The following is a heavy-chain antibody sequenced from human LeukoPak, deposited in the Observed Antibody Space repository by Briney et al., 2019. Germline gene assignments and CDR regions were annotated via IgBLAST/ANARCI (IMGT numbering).Heavy chain of an antibody. CDR1: GYSFTTYW. Sequence: GESLKISCKGSGYSFTTYWIGWVRQMPGKGLEWMGIIYPGDSGTRYSPSFQGQVTMSADKSISTAYLQWSSLKASDTAMYYCGRSKYSTSWQYYFDYWGQGTLVTVSS. J-gene: IGHJ4*02. D-gene: IGHD6-13*01. CDR3: GRSKYSTSWQYYFDY. V-gene: IGHV5-51*01. CDR2: IYPGDSGT.